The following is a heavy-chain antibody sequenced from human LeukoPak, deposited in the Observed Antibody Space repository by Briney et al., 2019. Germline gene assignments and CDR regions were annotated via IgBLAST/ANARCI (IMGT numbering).Heavy chain of an antibody. V-gene: IGHV3-23*01. CDR2: ISGSGGST. CDR3: AKFTTVTTDKLRCNYFDY. Sequence: PGRSLRLSCAASGFTFSSYAISWVRQALGKGLEWVSAISGSGGSTYYADSVKGRFTISRDNSKNTLYLQMNSLSAEDTAVYYYAKFTTVTTDKLRCNYFDYWGQGTLVTVSS. J-gene: IGHJ4*02. CDR1: GFTFSSYA. D-gene: IGHD4-17*01.